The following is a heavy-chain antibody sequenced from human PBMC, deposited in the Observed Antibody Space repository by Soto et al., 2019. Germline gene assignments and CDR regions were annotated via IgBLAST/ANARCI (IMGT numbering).Heavy chain of an antibody. CDR3: ARDPTPTYYYDSSGYYNHYFDY. CDR2: INAGNGNT. V-gene: IGHV1-3*01. D-gene: IGHD3-22*01. Sequence: GASVKVSCKASGYTFTSYAMHWVRQAPGQRLEWMGWINAGNGNTKYSQKFQGRVTITRDTSASTAYMELSSLRSEDTAVYYCARDPTPTYYYDSSGYYNHYFDYWGQETLVTVSS. J-gene: IGHJ4*02. CDR1: GYTFTSYA.